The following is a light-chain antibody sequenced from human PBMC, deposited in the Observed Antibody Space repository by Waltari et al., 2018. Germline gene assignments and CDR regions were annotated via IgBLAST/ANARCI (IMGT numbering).Light chain of an antibody. CDR2: EVS. CDR1: SSDVGGYKY. CDR3: SSYAGSHNLV. V-gene: IGLV2-8*01. J-gene: IGLJ3*02. Sequence: PPSASGSPRQSVTISCTGTSSDVGGYKYVSWYQQHPGKAPKLMIYEVSKRPSGVPDRFSGSKSGNTASLTVSGLQAEDEADYYCSSYAGSHNLVFGGGT.